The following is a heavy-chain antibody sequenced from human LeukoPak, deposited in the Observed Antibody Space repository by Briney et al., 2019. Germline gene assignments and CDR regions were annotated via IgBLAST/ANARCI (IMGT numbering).Heavy chain of an antibody. CDR2: MNPNSGNT. CDR1: GYTFTSYD. J-gene: IGHJ4*02. Sequence: GASVKVSCKASGYTFTSYDINWVRQATGQGLEWMGWMNPNSGNTGYAQKFQGRVTITRNTSISTAYMELSSLRSEDTAVYYCARDPAEMTTVTTYFDYWGQGTLVTVSS. CDR3: ARDPAEMTTVTTYFDY. D-gene: IGHD4-11*01. V-gene: IGHV1-8*03.